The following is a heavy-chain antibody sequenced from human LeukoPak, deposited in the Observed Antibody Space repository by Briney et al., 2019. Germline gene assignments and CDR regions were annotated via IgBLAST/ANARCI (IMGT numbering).Heavy chain of an antibody. CDR2: ISGSGGST. Sequence: PGGSLRLSCAASGFTFSSYAMSWVRQAPGKGLEWVSAISGSGGSTYYADSVKGRFTISRDNSKNTLYLQMNSLRAEDTAVYYCARARTVTKYYFDYWGQGTLVTVSS. CDR1: GFTFSSYA. CDR3: ARARTVTKYYFDY. J-gene: IGHJ4*02. D-gene: IGHD4-17*01. V-gene: IGHV3-23*01.